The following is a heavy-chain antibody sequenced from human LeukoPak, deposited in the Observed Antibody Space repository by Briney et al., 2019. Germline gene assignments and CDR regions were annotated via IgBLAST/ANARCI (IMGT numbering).Heavy chain of an antibody. Sequence: SETLSLTCAVSGGSISSGSYSWSWIRQPPGKGLEWIGYIYPRGSTYYNPSLKSRVILSLDKSANQFSLNLSSVTAADTAVYYCARHGWELLDYYYYYGMDVWGQGTTVTVSS. CDR1: GGSISSGSYS. CDR3: ARHGWELLDYYYYYGMDV. CDR2: IYPRGST. J-gene: IGHJ6*02. V-gene: IGHV4-30-2*01. D-gene: IGHD1-26*01.